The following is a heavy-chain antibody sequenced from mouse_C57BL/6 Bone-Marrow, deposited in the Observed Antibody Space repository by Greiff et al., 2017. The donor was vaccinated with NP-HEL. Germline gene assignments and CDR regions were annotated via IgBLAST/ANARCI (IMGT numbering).Heavy chain of an antibody. J-gene: IGHJ4*01. V-gene: IGHV1-20*01. Sequence: VQLQQSGPELVKPGDSVKISCKASGYSFTGYFMNWVMQSHGKSLEWIGRINPYNGDTFYNQKFKGKATLTGDKSSSTAHLEIRSLTSEDSSFYYCARDGYDGGYYAMDYWGQGTSVTVSS. CDR2: INPYNGDT. CDR3: ARDGYDGGYYAMDY. CDR1: GYSFTGYF. D-gene: IGHD2-2*01.